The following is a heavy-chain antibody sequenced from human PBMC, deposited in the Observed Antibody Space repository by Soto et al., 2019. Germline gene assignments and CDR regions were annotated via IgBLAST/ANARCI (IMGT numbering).Heavy chain of an antibody. J-gene: IGHJ6*03. V-gene: IGHV1-8*01. CDR3: PSAPVARIHYYYSPAA. CDR1: GYTLTSYD. Sequence: ASVKVSCQASGYTLTSYDISWVRQDTRQGLEWMGWKNPNSGNTGYAQKFQGRVTMTRNSSISTAYMQLTSLRSEAPAVFSCPSAPVARIHYYYSPAAWGKGPTVTVSS. CDR2: KNPNSGNT. D-gene: IGHD5-12*01.